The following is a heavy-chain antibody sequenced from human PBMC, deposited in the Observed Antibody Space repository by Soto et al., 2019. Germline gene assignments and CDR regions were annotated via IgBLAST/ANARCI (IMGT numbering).Heavy chain of an antibody. Sequence: SETLSLTCTVSGGSISSSSYYWGWIRQPPGKGLEWIGSIYYSGSTYYNPSLKSRVTISVDTSKNQFSLKLSSVTAADTAVYYCARQPIADCSSTSCSFPYYYYYMDVWGKGTTVTVSS. V-gene: IGHV4-39*01. J-gene: IGHJ6*03. CDR1: GGSISSSSYY. CDR2: IYYSGST. D-gene: IGHD2-2*01. CDR3: ARQPIADCSSTSCSFPYYYYYMDV.